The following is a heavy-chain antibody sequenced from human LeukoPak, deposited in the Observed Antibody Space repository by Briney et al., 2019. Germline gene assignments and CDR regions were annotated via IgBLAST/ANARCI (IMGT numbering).Heavy chain of an antibody. J-gene: IGHJ5*01. Sequence: ASVKVSCKASGYTFTAYYIHWVRQAPGQGLEWMGWINPNSGATNHAQNFLARVAMTRDTSISTAYMELSSLRSDDTAVYYCARVSGTTSFGNYWFDSWGRGTLVTVSS. D-gene: IGHD3-10*01. CDR3: ARVSGTTSFGNYWFDS. V-gene: IGHV1-2*02. CDR2: INPNSGAT. CDR1: GYTFTAYY.